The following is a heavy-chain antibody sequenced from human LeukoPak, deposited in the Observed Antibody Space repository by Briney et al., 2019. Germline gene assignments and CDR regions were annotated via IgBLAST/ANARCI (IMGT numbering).Heavy chain of an antibody. CDR2: INPSGGST. J-gene: IGHJ4*02. CDR3: ARDLWSVYDTGGYYRDFDY. D-gene: IGHD3-22*01. CDR1: GYTFTSYY. V-gene: IGHV1-46*01. Sequence: ASVKVSCKASGYTFTSYYMHWVRQAPGQGLEWMGIINPSGGSTSYAQKFQGRVTMTRDMSTSTVYMELSSLRSDDTAVYYCARDLWSVYDTGGYYRDFDYWGQGTLVTVSS.